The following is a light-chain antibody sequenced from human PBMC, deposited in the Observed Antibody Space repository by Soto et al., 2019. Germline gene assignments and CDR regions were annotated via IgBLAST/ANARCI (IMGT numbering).Light chain of an antibody. V-gene: IGLV2-14*01. CDR2: DVS. J-gene: IGLJ1*01. CDR3: SSYTSSVYV. CDR1: SSDVGGYNY. Sequence: QSALTQPASVSGSPGQSITISCTGTSSDVGGYNYVSWYQQHPGKAPKLMIYDVSNRPSGVSNRFSGSTSGNTASLTISGLQAEDEADYYCSSYTSSVYVFGTGTKVTVL.